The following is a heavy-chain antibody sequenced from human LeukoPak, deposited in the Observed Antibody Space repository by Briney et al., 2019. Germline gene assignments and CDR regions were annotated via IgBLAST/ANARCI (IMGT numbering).Heavy chain of an antibody. D-gene: IGHD3-22*01. CDR2: ISSSGSNT. J-gene: IGHJ4*02. CDR1: GFTFSSYE. V-gene: IGHV3-48*03. CDR3: ARDRIYYDSSGYYLLDY. Sequence: GGSLRLSCAASGFTFSSYEMNWVRQAPGKGLEWVSYISSSGSNTYYADSVKGRLTISRDNAKNSLYLQVNSLRAEDTAVYYCARDRIYYDSSGYYLLDYWGQGTLVTVSS.